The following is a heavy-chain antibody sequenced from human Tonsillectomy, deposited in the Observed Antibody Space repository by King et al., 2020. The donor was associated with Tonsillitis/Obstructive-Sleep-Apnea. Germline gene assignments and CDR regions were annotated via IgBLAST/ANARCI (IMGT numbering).Heavy chain of an antibody. CDR3: ARPPQSSRTSCHRLDY. CDR2: ISGSGDIT. V-gene: IGHV3-23*04. Sequence: VQLVESGGGLVQPGGSLRLSCAASVFSFSSYVMSWVRQAPGKGLEWVSGISGSGDITNYADSVKGRFTISRDNSKNTLYLLMNSLRAEDTAVYSWARPPQSSRTSCHRLDYWGQGTLVTVSS. D-gene: IGHD2-2*01. CDR1: VFSFSSYV. J-gene: IGHJ4*02.